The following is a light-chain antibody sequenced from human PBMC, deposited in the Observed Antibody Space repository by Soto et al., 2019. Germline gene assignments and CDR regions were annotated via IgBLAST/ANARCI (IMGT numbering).Light chain of an antibody. CDR2: EVT. CDR1: SSDVGGFDF. Sequence: QSVLTQPASVSGSPGQSITISCTGTSSDVGGFDFVSWFQRRPGKAPRLIIYEVTNRPSGISDRFSGSKSGNTSSLTISGVQAKDEADSCCSSYRKTTTPYVFGAGIKVTV. CDR3: SSYRKTTTPYV. V-gene: IGLV2-14*01. J-gene: IGLJ1*01.